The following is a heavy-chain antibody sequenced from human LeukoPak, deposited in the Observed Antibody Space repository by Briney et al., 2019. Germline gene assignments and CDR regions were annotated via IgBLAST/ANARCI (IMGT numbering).Heavy chain of an antibody. CDR2: ISANSGDT. V-gene: IGHV1-18*01. CDR1: GYTFTING. D-gene: IGHD2-15*01. CDR3: ARDTWYAFDY. Sequence: ASVKVSCKASGYTFTINGISWVRQAPGRGLEWMGWISANSGDTIYAEKFHGRVTLTRDTSTGTAYMELNSLTYDDTAVYYCARDTWYAFDYWGQGTLVTVSS. J-gene: IGHJ4*02.